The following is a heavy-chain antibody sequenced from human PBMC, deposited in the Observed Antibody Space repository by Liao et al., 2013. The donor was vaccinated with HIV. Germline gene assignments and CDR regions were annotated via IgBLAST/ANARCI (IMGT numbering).Heavy chain of an antibody. CDR2: IYPSGST. V-gene: IGHV4-4*07. J-gene: IGHJ2*01. CDR3: ARERIPLKFGYFDL. D-gene: IGHD2-15*01. Sequence: QVQLQESGPGLVKPSETLSLTCTVSGGSISSFYWSWIRQPAGKGLEWIGHIYPSGSTDYNPSLKSRVTLSVDTSKNQFSLKLSSVTAADTAVYYCARERIPLKFGYFDLWGRGTLVAVSS. CDR1: GGSISSFY.